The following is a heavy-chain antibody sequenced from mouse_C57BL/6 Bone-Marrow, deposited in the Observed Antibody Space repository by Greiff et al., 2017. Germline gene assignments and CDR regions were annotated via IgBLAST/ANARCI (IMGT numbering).Heavy chain of an antibody. CDR1: GFTFSSYG. CDR2: ISSGGSYT. D-gene: IGHD4-1*01. V-gene: IGHV5-6*01. CDR3: ARHVTGTYFDV. J-gene: IGHJ1*03. Sequence: VQLKESGGDLVKPGGSLKLSCAASGFTFSSYGMSWVRQTPDKRLEWVATISSGGSYTYYPDSVKGRFTISRDNAKNTLYLQMSSLKSEDTAMYYCARHVTGTYFDVWGTGTTVTVSS.